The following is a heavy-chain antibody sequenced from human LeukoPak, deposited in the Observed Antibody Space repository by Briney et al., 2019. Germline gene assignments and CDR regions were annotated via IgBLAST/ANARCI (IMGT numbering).Heavy chain of an antibody. CDR1: GGSFSNYY. CDR2: IYYSGTT. V-gene: IGHV4-59*01. Sequence: SETLSLTCSVSGGSFSNYYWSWIRQPPGKGLEWVGFIYYSGTTDYNPSLKGRVTISIDTSKKQFSLNLSSVTAADTAVYYCARGVVLTGYPLDFWGRGTLVTVSS. D-gene: IGHD3-9*01. J-gene: IGHJ4*02. CDR3: ARGVVLTGYPLDF.